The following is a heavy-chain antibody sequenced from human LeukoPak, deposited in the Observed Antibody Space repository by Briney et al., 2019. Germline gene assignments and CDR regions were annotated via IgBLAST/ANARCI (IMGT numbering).Heavy chain of an antibody. D-gene: IGHD3-3*01. CDR3: ARVATPVRFLEWLPTPTWFDP. Sequence: SETLSLTCTVSGGSISSYYWSWIRQPPGKGLEWIGYIYYSGSTNYNPSLKSRVTISVDTSKNQFSLKLSSVTAADTAVYYCARVATPVRFLEWLPTPTWFDPWGQGTLVTVSS. J-gene: IGHJ5*02. V-gene: IGHV4-59*01. CDR2: IYYSGST. CDR1: GGSISSYY.